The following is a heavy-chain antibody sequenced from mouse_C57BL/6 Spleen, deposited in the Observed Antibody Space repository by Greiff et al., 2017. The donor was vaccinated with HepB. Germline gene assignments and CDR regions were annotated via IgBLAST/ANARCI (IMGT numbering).Heavy chain of an antibody. V-gene: IGHV1-18*01. D-gene: IGHD1-1*01. CDR3: ARGGYGSSYWYFDV. Sequence: LXQSGPELVKPGASVKIPCKASGYTFTDYNMDWVKQSHGKSLEWIGDINPNNGGTIYNQKFKGKATLTVEKSSSTAYMELRSLTSEDTAVYYCARGGYGSSYWYFDVWGTGTTVTVSS. CDR2: INPNNGGT. J-gene: IGHJ1*03. CDR1: GYTFTDYN.